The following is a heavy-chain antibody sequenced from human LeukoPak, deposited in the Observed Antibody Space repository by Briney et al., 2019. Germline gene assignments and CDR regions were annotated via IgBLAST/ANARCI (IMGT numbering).Heavy chain of an antibody. J-gene: IGHJ4*02. Sequence: GGSLRLSCAASGFTFSSYSMNWVRQAPGKGLEWVSSISSSSSYIYYADSVKGRFTISRDNAKNSLYLQMNSLRAEDTAVYYCASLLEDSSSWYLGYWGQGTPVTVSS. V-gene: IGHV3-21*01. CDR3: ASLLEDSSSWYLGY. D-gene: IGHD6-13*01. CDR1: GFTFSSYS. CDR2: ISSSSSYI.